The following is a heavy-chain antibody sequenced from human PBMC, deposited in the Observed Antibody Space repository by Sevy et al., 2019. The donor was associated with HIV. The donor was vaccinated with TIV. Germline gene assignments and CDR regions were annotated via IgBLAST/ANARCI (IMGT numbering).Heavy chain of an antibody. V-gene: IGHV3-66*03. CDR2: IYNRGST. CDR3: ARDGGSRGMDV. CDR1: GFTVSSNY. Sequence: GGSLRLSCAASGFTVSSNYMNWVRQAPGKGLEWVSVIYNRGSTYYADSVKGRFTISRDNSKNTLYLQMNSLRAEDAAVYYCARDGGSRGMDVWGKGTTVTVSS. J-gene: IGHJ6*04. D-gene: IGHD6-13*01.